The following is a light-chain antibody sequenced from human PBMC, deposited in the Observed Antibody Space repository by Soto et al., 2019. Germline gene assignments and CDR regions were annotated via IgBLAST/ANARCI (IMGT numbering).Light chain of an antibody. CDR1: SSDVGGYNY. CDR2: DVT. J-gene: IGLJ2*01. CDR3: SSFRSLSNTTFTVL. Sequence: QSALTQPASVSESPGQSITISCTGTSSDVGGYNYVSWFQQHPGKAPKLLIYDVTNRPSGVSNRFSGSKSGNTASLTISGLNAEDEANYAGSSFRSLSNTTFTVLFGGGTKLTVL. V-gene: IGLV2-14*01.